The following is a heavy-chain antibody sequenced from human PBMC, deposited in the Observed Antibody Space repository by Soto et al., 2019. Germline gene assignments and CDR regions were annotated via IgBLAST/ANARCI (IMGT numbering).Heavy chain of an antibody. J-gene: IGHJ4*02. CDR2: IYYSGST. Sequence: KPSETLSLTCTVSGGSISSGDYYWSWIRQPPGKGLEWIGYIYYSGSTYYNPSLKSRVTISVDTSKNQFSLKLSSVTAADTAVYYCARVKDKWLRFYFDYWGQGTLVTVSS. D-gene: IGHD5-12*01. V-gene: IGHV4-30-4*01. CDR3: ARVKDKWLRFYFDY. CDR1: GGSISSGDYY.